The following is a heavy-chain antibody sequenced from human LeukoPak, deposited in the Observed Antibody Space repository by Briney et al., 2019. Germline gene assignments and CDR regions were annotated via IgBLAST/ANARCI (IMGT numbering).Heavy chain of an antibody. CDR1: NGSISSSRYY. D-gene: IGHD2-2*01. V-gene: IGHV4-39*01. Sequence: SEPLSLTCTVCNGSISSSRYYWAWIRQAPGKGLEWIGSVYYSGSTHYNPSQRSRVTISVDTSKDQFFLRLRSGTAADTAIYYCARNCSRTTCSGTFDIWGRGTLVTVSS. CDR3: ARNCSRTTCSGTFDI. CDR2: VYYSGST. J-gene: IGHJ3*02.